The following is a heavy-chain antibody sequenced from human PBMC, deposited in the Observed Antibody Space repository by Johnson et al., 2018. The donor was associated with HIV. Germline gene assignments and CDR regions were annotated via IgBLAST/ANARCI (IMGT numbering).Heavy chain of an antibody. J-gene: IGHJ3*02. CDR3: AGDRPLTATTTRFDAFDI. D-gene: IGHD1-7*01. V-gene: IGHV3-30*03. Sequence: QVQLVESGGGVVQPGRSLRLSCAASGFAFSSFGVHWVRQAPGKGLEWVALISFDGNNKYYAGSVKGRFTISRENSKNTLYLQMNSLRAADTAVYYCAGDRPLTATTTRFDAFDIWGLGTVVTVSS. CDR1: GFAFSSFG. CDR2: ISFDGNNK.